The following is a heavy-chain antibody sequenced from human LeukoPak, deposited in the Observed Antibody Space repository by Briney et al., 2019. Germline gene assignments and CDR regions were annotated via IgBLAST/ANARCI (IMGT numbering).Heavy chain of an antibody. V-gene: IGHV5-10-1*01. CDR2: IDPSDSYT. D-gene: IGHD2-21*01. CDR3: ARHGESPRTQYGQFDP. Sequence: GESLKISYKGSGYSFTSYWISWVRQMPGKGLEWMGRIDPSDSYTNYSPSFQGHVTISADKSISTAYLQWSSLKASDTAMYYCARHGESPRTQYGQFDPWGQGTLVTVSS. CDR1: GYSFTSYW. J-gene: IGHJ5*02.